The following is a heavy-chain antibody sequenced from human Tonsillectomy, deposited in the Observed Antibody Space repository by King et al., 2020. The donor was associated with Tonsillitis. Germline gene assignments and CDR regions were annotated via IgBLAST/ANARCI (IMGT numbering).Heavy chain of an antibody. CDR3: GREWTGVHL. D-gene: IGHD3/OR15-3a*01. V-gene: IGHV4-61*02. CDR2: IYTSGST. CDR1: GGSISSGSYY. Sequence: VQLQESGPGLVKPSQTLSLTCTVSGGSISSGSYYWTWIRQPAGKGLEWIGRIYTSGSTSYNSSLESRVTISLDTSKNRFSLKLNSVTAADTAVYYCGREWTGVHLWGQGTLVTVSS. J-gene: IGHJ5*02.